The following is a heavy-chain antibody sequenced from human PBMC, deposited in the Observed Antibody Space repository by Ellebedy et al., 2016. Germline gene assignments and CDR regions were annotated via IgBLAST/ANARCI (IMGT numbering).Heavy chain of an antibody. CDR2: INYSGST. V-gene: IGHV4-59*08. Sequence: GSLRLSCTVSGGSISNYYWSWIRQPPGKGLEWIAYINYSGSTDYNPSLKSRVTISVNTSKNQFSLKLSSVTAADTAFYYCARGSHYMKLVVITSDAFDIWGQGTRVTVSS. J-gene: IGHJ3*02. D-gene: IGHD3-22*01. CDR3: ARGSHYMKLVVITSDAFDI. CDR1: GGSISNYY.